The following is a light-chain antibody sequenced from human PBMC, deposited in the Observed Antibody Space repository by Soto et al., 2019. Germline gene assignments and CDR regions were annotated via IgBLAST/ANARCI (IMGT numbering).Light chain of an antibody. V-gene: IGKV1-39*01. CDR1: QSITNY. CDR2: AIS. J-gene: IGKJ2*01. CDR3: QQSYSTPST. Sequence: DIQMTQSPSSLSASVGDRVTITCRASQSITNYLNWYQQKPGKAPKLLMYAISTLQSGVTSRFGGSGSGTEFTLTISSLQPDDFATYYCQQSYSTPSTFGQGTKVDIK.